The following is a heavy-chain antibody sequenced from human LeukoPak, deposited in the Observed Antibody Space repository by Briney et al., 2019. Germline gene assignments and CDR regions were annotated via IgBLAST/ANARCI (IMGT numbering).Heavy chain of an antibody. CDR2: IYHSGST. CDR3: ARASPSDAFDI. J-gene: IGHJ3*02. Sequence: SETLSLTCTVSGGSVSSGSHYWSWIRQPPGKGLEWIGYIYHSGSTYYNPSLKSRVTISVDRSKNQFSLKLSSVTAADTAVYYCARASPSDAFDIWGQGTMVTVSS. V-gene: IGHV4-30-2*01. CDR1: GGSVSSGSHY.